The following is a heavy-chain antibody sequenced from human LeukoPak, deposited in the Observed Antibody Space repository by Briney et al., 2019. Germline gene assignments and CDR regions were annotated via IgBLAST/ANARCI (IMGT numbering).Heavy chain of an antibody. CDR3: ARGPLPAVFDYYSYMDV. J-gene: IGHJ6*03. CDR1: GYTFTGYF. CDR2: INPNSDGT. Sequence: GASVKVSCKASGYTFTGYFMHWVRQAPGQGLEWMGWINPNSDGTSYAQMFQGRVTMTRDTSISTAYMELRRLRSDDTAVFYCARGPLPAVFDYYSYMDVWGKGTTGTVSS. V-gene: IGHV1-2*02. D-gene: IGHD6-25*01.